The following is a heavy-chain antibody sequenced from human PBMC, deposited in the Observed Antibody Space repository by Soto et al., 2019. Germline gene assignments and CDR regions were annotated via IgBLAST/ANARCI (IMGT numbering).Heavy chain of an antibody. Sequence: GGSLRLSCAASGFTFSSYAMHWVRQAPGKGLEWVAVISYDGSNKYYADSVKGRFTISRDNSKNTLYLQMNSLRAEDTAVYYCAILNDAFDIWGQGTMVTVS. CDR1: GFTFSSYA. V-gene: IGHV3-30-3*01. CDR2: ISYDGSNK. J-gene: IGHJ3*02. CDR3: AILNDAFDI.